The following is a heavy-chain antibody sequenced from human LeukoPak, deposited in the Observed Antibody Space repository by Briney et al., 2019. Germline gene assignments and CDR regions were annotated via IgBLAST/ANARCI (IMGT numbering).Heavy chain of an antibody. Sequence: ASVKASCKASGYTFTGYYMHWVRQAPGQGLEWMGWINPNSGGTNYAQKLQGRVTMTRDTSISTAYMELSRLKSDDTAVYYCARAYYDSSGYYFDYWGQGTLVTISS. D-gene: IGHD3-22*01. CDR2: INPNSGGT. V-gene: IGHV1-2*02. CDR3: ARAYYDSSGYYFDY. J-gene: IGHJ4*02. CDR1: GYTFTGYY.